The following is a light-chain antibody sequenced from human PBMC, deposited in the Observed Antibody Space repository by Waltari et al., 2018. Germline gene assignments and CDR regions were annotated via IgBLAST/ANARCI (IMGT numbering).Light chain of an antibody. CDR3: QQYNSYSPYT. J-gene: IGKJ2*01. V-gene: IGKV3-11*01. CDR1: QSVSTH. CDR2: DAS. Sequence: DIVLTQSPATLSLSPGERATLPCRASQSVSTHLAWYQPKRGPAPRLLIYDASKRATGIPARFSGSGSGTDFTLTISSLQPDDFATYYCQQYNSYSPYTFGQGTKLEIK.